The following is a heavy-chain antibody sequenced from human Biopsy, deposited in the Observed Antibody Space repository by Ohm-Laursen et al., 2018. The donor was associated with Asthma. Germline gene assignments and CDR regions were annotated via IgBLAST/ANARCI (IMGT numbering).Heavy chain of an antibody. D-gene: IGHD3-10*01. CDR2: ISVYNGNT. V-gene: IGHV1-18*01. CDR1: GYTFNSAS. CDR3: ARAVDYSHYYGIDV. J-gene: IGHJ6*02. Sequence: ASVKVSCKTSGYTFNSASITWVRQAPGKGLEWMGWISVYNGNTKVAQKLQDRVTMITDTSTSTAYMELRSLRSDDTAVYFCARAVDYSHYYGIDVWGQGTTVTVS.